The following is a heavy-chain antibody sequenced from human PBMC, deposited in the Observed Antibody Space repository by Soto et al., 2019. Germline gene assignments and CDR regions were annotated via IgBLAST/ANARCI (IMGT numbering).Heavy chain of an antibody. D-gene: IGHD2-21*02. Sequence: ASVKVSCKASGYTFTSYGISWVRQAPGQGLEWMGWISAYNGNTNYAQKLQGRVTMTTDTSTSTAYMELRSLRSDDTAVYYCARDQSRYCGGDCYLNWFDPWGQGTLVTVSS. V-gene: IGHV1-18*01. CDR3: ARDQSRYCGGDCYLNWFDP. J-gene: IGHJ5*02. CDR1: GYTFTSYG. CDR2: ISAYNGNT.